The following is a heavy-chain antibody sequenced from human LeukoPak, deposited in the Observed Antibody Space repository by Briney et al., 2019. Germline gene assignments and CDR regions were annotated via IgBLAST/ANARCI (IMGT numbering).Heavy chain of an antibody. Sequence: SESLSLTCTVSGGSISSGGYYWSWIRQHPGKGLEWIVYINYSGSTYYNPSLKSRVTISVNTSKNQFSLKLSSVTAADTAVYYCAGGSAVAGTSWFDLWGQGTLVTVSS. CDR1: GGSISSGGYY. J-gene: IGHJ5*02. CDR2: INYSGST. CDR3: AGGSAVAGTSWFDL. D-gene: IGHD6-13*01. V-gene: IGHV4-31*03.